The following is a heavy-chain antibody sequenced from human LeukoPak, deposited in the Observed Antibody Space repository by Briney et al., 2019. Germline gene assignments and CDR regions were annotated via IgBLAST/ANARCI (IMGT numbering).Heavy chain of an antibody. J-gene: IGHJ4*02. CDR3: ARDFRIAAAGPGFDY. V-gene: IGHV3-11*01. CDR1: GFTFSDYY. CDR2: ISNSGSTI. D-gene: IGHD6-13*01. Sequence: GGSLRLSCAASGFTFSDYYMSWIRQAPWKGLEWVSYISNSGSTIYYADSVNGRFTISRDNAKNSLYLQMNSLRAEDTAVYYCARDFRIAAAGPGFDYWGQGTLVTVSS.